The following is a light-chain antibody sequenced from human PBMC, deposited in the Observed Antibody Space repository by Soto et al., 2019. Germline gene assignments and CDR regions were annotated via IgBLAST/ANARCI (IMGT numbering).Light chain of an antibody. CDR1: QSLLHSNGYNY. CDR3: MQALQNPMYT. J-gene: IGKJ2*01. CDR2: LGS. Sequence: DIVMTQSPLSLPVTPGEPASISCRSSQSLLHSNGYNYLDWYLQKPGQSPQLLIYLGSNRASGVPDRFSGSESGTYFTLKISRVEAEDVGVYYSMQALQNPMYTFGQGTKVDIK. V-gene: IGKV2-28*01.